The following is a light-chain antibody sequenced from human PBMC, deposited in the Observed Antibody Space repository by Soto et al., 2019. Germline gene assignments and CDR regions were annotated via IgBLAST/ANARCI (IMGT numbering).Light chain of an antibody. CDR1: SSNIGSNT. Sequence: QAVVTQPPSASGTPGQRVTISCSGSSSNIGSNTVNWYQQLPGTAPKLLIYSNNQRPSWVPDRFSGSKSGTSASLAISGLQSEDEADYYCAAWDDSLNGQVFGTGTKVTVL. CDR3: AAWDDSLNGQV. V-gene: IGLV1-44*01. J-gene: IGLJ1*01. CDR2: SNN.